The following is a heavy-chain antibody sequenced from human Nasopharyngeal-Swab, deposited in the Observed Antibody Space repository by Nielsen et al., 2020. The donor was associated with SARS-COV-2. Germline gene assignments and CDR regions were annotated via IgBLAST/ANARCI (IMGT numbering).Heavy chain of an antibody. CDR3: AHSEIVVVPAAKPWFDP. CDR1: GFSLSTSGVG. CDR2: IYWNDDK. V-gene: IGHV2-5*01. D-gene: IGHD2-2*01. J-gene: IGHJ5*02. Sequence: GPTLVKPTQTLTLTCTFSGFSLSTSGVGVGWIRQPPGKALEWLALIYWNDDKRYSPSLKSRLTITKDTSKNQVVLTMTNMDPVDTATYYCAHSEIVVVPAAKPWFDPWGQGTLVTVSS.